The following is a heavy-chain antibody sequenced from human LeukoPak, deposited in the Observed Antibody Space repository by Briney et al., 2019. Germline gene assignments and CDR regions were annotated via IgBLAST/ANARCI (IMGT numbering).Heavy chain of an antibody. CDR1: TFTFRNYW. J-gene: IGHJ3*02. Sequence: GGSLRLSCAASTFTFRNYWMSWVRQAPGKGLEWVAIISYDGSNKYYADSVKGRFTISRDNSENTLYLQMNSLRAEDTAVYYCARALGGYYSDAFDIWGQGTLVTVSS. CDR3: ARALGGYYSDAFDI. CDR2: ISYDGSNK. V-gene: IGHV3-30*03. D-gene: IGHD3-22*01.